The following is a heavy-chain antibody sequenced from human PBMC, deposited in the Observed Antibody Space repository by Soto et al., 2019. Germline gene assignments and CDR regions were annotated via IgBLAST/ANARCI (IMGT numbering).Heavy chain of an antibody. Sequence: PGGSLRLSCAASGFTFSSYGMHWVRQAPGKGLEWVAVIWYDGSNKYYADSVKGRFTISRDNSKNTLYLQMNSLRAEDTAVYYCARALILSSTSLHSYYYGMDVWGQGTTVTVSS. CDR1: GFTFSSYG. V-gene: IGHV3-33*01. CDR3: ARALILSSTSLHSYYYGMDV. CDR2: IWYDGSNK. D-gene: IGHD2-2*01. J-gene: IGHJ6*02.